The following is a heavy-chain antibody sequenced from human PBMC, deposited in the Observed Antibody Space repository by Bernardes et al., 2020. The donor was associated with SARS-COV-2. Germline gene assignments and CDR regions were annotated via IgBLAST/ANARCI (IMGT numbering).Heavy chain of an antibody. J-gene: IGHJ6*02. CDR3: ARHGKSCTNGVCQTYYYYAMDV. CDR1: GGSINYYY. CDR2: IYHSGST. Sequence: SETLSLTCTVSGGSINYYYWSWIRQPPGKGLEWIGYIYHSGSTNYKPSLKSRVTFSIDKSKNQFSLKLSSVTAAETAVYYCARHGKSCTNGVCQTYYYYAMDVWGQGTTVTVSS. V-gene: IGHV4-59*08. D-gene: IGHD2-8*01.